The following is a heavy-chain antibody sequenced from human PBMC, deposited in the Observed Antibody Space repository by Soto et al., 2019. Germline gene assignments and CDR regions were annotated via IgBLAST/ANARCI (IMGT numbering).Heavy chain of an antibody. CDR1: GGTFSSYA. CDR2: IIPIFGTA. CDR3: ATFSPRPLGSSGWSDY. D-gene: IGHD6-19*01. V-gene: IGHV1-69*13. Sequence: RASVNVSCKASGGTFSSYAISWVRQAPGQGLEWMGGIIPIFGTANYAQKFQGRVTITADESTSTAYMELSSLRSEDTAVYYCATFSPRPLGSSGWSDYWGQGTLVTVSS. J-gene: IGHJ4*02.